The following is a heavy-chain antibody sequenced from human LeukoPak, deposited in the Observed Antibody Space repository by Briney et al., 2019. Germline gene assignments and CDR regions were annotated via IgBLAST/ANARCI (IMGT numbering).Heavy chain of an antibody. V-gene: IGHV1-2*02. J-gene: IGHJ4*02. CDR1: GYTFSDYY. Sequence: ASVKISCKASGYTFSDYYIHWVRQAPGQGLEWMGWITPNSGGTKYAQRFQGRVTMTRDTSIITAYMDLSSLGSDDTAVFYCVRKSATRRTSEFDYWGQGTPVTVSS. CDR3: VRKSATRRTSEFDY. CDR2: ITPNSGGT. D-gene: IGHD2-15*01.